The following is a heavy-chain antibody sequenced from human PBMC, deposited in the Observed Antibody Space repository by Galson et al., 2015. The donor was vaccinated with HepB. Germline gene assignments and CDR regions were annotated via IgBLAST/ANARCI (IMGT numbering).Heavy chain of an antibody. CDR1: GYSFRNYW. CDR2: ICPGDSET. D-gene: IGHD2-2*01. CDR3: ARLGHEGYHYYGMDG. Sequence: QSGAEVKKPGESLKISCKASGYSFRNYWIGWVRQMPGKGLECMGIICPGDSETRYSPSFQGQVTLTADKSTNTAYLQWSSLKASDTAMYYCARLGHEGYHYYGMDGGGQGTTVTVSS. J-gene: IGHJ6*02. V-gene: IGHV5-51*01.